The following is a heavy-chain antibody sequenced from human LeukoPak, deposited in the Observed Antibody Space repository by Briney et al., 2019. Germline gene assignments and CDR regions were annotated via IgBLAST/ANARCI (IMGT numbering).Heavy chain of an antibody. D-gene: IGHD1-26*01. CDR2: INHSGST. Sequence: SETLSLTCAAYGWSFSGYYWSWIRQPPGKGLEWIGEINHSGSTNYNPSSKSRLTISVNTSKNQLSLKLSSVTGADTAVYYCARGLIVGATPFDYWGQRTLVTVSS. J-gene: IGHJ4*02. CDR3: ARGLIVGATPFDY. CDR1: GWSFSGYY. V-gene: IGHV4-34*01.